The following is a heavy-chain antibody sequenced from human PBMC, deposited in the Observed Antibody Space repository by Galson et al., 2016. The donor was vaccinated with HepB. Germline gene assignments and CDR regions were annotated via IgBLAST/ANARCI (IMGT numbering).Heavy chain of an antibody. CDR2: ISSQGYGGTT. Sequence: SLRLSCAASGFSFGDYGMSWFRQAPGKGLEWVGFISSQGYGGTTEYAASGKGRFTISRDDSKNTVYLQMNSLKTEDTAVYYCTKPLTYYDFWSGYYTSPYYYYGMDVWGQGTTVTVSS. J-gene: IGHJ6*02. D-gene: IGHD3-3*01. CDR1: GFSFGDYG. CDR3: TKPLTYYDFWSGYYTSPYYYYGMDV. V-gene: IGHV3-49*03.